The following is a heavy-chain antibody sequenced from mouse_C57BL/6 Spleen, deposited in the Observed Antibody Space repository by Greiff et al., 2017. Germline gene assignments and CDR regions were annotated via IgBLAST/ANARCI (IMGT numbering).Heavy chain of an antibody. J-gene: IGHJ3*01. V-gene: IGHV8-8*01. CDR1: GFSLSTFGMG. Sequence: ESGPGILQPSQTLSLTCSFSGFSLSTFGMGVGWIRQPSGKGLEWLAHIWWDDDKYYNPALKSRLTISKDTSKNQVFLKIANVDTADTATYYCARSRDGYYVAWFAYWGQGTLVTVSA. CDR3: ARSRDGYYVAWFAY. CDR2: IWWDDDK. D-gene: IGHD2-3*01.